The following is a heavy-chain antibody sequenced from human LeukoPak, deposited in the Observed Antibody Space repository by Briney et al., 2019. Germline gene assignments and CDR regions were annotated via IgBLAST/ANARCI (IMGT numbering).Heavy chain of an antibody. Sequence: ASVKVSCKASGYTFTSYDINWVRQATGQGLEWMGWMNPNSGNTGYAQKFQGRVTMTRNSSITTAYMELSSLRSEDTAVYYCARGVVVVAATSNWFDPWGQGTLVTVSS. CDR3: ARGVVVVAATSNWFDP. J-gene: IGHJ5*02. CDR1: GYTFTSYD. V-gene: IGHV1-8*01. D-gene: IGHD2-15*01. CDR2: MNPNSGNT.